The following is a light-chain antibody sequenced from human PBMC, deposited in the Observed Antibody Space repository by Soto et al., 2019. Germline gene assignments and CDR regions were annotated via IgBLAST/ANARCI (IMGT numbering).Light chain of an antibody. CDR1: ESISRW. CDR3: QEYTDNSGT. CDR2: DAS. Sequence: DIQMTQSPSTLSASVGDRVTITCRASESISRWLAWFQQKPGKAPNLLIYDASILQSGVPSRFSGSGSGTHFTLAITSLQPDDSATYYCQEYTDNSGTFGQGTKVDI. V-gene: IGKV1-5*01. J-gene: IGKJ1*01.